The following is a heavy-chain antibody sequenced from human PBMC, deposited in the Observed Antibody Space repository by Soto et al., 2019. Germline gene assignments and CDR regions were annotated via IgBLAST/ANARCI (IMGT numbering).Heavy chain of an antibody. CDR2: TYYGSKWYN. J-gene: IGHJ5*01. CDR1: GDSVSSNSAA. Sequence: SQTLSLTCAISGDSVSSNSAAWNWIRQSPSRGLEWLGRTYYGSKWYNDYAVSVKSRITINPDTSKNLFSLQLHSVTSEDTAVYYCARDRSPGSSSWYDCWGQGTLVTVSS. V-gene: IGHV6-1*01. CDR3: ARDRSPGSSSWYDC. D-gene: IGHD6-13*01.